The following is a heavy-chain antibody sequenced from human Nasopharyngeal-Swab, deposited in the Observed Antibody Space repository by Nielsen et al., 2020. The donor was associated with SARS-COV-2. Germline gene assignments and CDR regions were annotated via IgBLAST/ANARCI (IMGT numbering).Heavy chain of an antibody. J-gene: IGHJ3*02. CDR3: ARARVRCGGSCNLPWMLRSAFDI. CDR2: INTNTGNP. D-gene: IGHD2-15*01. Sequence: ASVKVSCKASGYTFTSYAMNWVRQAPGQGLEWMGWINTNTGNPTYAQGFTGRFVFSLDTSVSTAYLQISSLKAEDTAVYYCARARVRCGGSCNLPWMLRSAFDIWGQGTMVTVSS. V-gene: IGHV7-4-1*02. CDR1: GYTFTSYA.